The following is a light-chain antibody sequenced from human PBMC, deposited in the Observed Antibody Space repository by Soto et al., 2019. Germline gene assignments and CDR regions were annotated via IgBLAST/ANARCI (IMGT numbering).Light chain of an antibody. CDR2: AAS. CDR3: QHSYRTPTLP. CDR1: QSISSY. V-gene: IGKV1-39*01. Sequence: DIQITQSPSSLSASVGDRVTITCRASQSISSYLNWYQQKPGKAPKLLIYAASSLQSGVPSRFSGSGSGTDFTLTISSLQPEDFATYDRQHSYRTPTLPCAQGTRLEIK. J-gene: IGKJ5*01.